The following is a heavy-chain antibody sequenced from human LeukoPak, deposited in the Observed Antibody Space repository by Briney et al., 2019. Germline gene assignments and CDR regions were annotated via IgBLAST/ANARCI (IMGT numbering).Heavy chain of an antibody. J-gene: IGHJ6*03. Sequence: PSETLSLTCTVSGGSISNSSSYWGWIRQPPGKGLEWIGEINHSGSTNYNPSLKSRVTVSVDTSKNQFSLKLSSVTAADTAVYYCARHGGTPGGDPYYYYYMDVWGKGTTVTISS. CDR2: INHSGST. V-gene: IGHV4-39*01. D-gene: IGHD1/OR15-1a*01. CDR3: ARHGGTPGGDPYYYYYMDV. CDR1: GGSISNSSSY.